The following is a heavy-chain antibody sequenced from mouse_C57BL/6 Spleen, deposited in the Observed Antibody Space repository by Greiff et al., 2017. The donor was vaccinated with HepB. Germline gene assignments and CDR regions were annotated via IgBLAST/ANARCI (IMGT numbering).Heavy chain of an antibody. CDR2: ISSGGDYI. D-gene: IGHD2-3*01. CDR3: ASMMVTSFAY. CDR1: GFTFSSYA. V-gene: IGHV5S21*01. J-gene: IGHJ3*01. Sequence: EVQGVESGEGLVKPGGSLKLSCAASGFTFSSYAMSWVRQTPEKRLEWVAYISSGGDYIYYADTVKGRFTISRDNARNTLYLQMSSLKSEDTAMYYCASMMVTSFAYWGQGTLVTVSA.